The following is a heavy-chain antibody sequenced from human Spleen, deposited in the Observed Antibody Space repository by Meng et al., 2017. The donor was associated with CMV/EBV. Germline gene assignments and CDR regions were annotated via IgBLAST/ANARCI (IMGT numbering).Heavy chain of an antibody. D-gene: IGHD5-24*01. CDR1: GYTFNGYY. CDR3: ARGAGYNYNVDY. CDR2: INPNSGGT. J-gene: IGHJ4*02. Sequence: CKASGYTFNGYYMHWVRKAPGQGLEWMGWINPNSGGTNYAQKFQGWVTMTRDTSISTAYMELSRLRSDDTTVYYCARGAGYNYNVDYWGQGTLVTVSS. V-gene: IGHV1-2*04.